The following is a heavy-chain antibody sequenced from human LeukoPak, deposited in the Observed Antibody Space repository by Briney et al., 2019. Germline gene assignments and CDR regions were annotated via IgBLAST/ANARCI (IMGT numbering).Heavy chain of an antibody. V-gene: IGHV4-4*07. CDR2: IYTSGST. CDR3: ARDSVVPAARYFDY. CDR1: GGSISSYY. J-gene: IGHJ4*02. Sequence: SETLSLTCTVSGGSISSYYWSWIRQPAGKGLEWIGRIYTSGSTNYNPSLKSRVTMSVDTSKNQFSLKLSSVTAADTAVYYCARDSVVPAARYFDYWGQGTLVTVSS. D-gene: IGHD2-2*01.